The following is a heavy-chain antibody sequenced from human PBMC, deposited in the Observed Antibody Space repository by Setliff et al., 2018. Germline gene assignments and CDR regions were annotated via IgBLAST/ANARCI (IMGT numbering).Heavy chain of an antibody. J-gene: IGHJ3*01. V-gene: IGHV4-30-4*08. CDR3: AREVGTSTSSDAFDV. D-gene: IGHD1-26*01. CDR1: GDSISSGDCF. CDR2: IYHSGSA. Sequence: KPSETLSLTCTVSGDSISSGDCFWSWIRQPPGKGLEWIAYIYHSGSAYYNPSLKSRVTMSVDTSKNQFSLHLTSVTAADTAVYYCAREVGTSTSSDAFDVWGQGIMVTVSS.